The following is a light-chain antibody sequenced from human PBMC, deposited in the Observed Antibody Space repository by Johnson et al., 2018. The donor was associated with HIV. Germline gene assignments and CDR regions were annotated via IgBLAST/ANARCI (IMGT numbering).Light chain of an antibody. CDR3: GTWDTSLGAQYV. V-gene: IGLV1-51*01. CDR1: SSNIGNNF. CDR2: DNS. Sequence: QSVLTQPPSVSAAPGQKVTISCSGSSSNIGNNFVSWYQQLPGRAPKLLIYDNSKRPSGIPDRFSGSKSGTSATLGITGLQTGDEADYYCGTWDTSLGAQYVFGSGTKVTVL. J-gene: IGLJ1*01.